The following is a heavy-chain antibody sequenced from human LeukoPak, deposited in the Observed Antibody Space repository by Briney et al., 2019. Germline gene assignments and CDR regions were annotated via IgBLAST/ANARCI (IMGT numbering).Heavy chain of an antibody. J-gene: IGHJ4*02. D-gene: IGHD6-19*01. Sequence: PGESLKISCKGSGYKFTNYWIAWVRQMPGQGLEWLGIIYPRDSDTRYSPSFQGQVTISADKSISTAYLQWSSLKASDTAMYYCARHGAGFDYWGQGTLVTVSS. CDR3: ARHGAGFDY. V-gene: IGHV5-51*01. CDR1: GYKFTNYW. CDR2: IYPRDSDT.